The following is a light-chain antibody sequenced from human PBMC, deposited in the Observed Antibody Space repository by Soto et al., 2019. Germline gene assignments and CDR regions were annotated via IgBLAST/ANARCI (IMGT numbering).Light chain of an antibody. CDR3: QQYNTYS. Sequence: IQFTQSPSSLSASVGDIVTITCRASQTISSWLAWYQKKPGTAAKLLIYHASTLESGVPSRFSGSGSGTEFSLTISRMQPDDFATYYCQQYNTYSFGHGTKVDIK. V-gene: IGKV1-5*01. J-gene: IGKJ1*01. CDR1: QTISSW. CDR2: HAS.